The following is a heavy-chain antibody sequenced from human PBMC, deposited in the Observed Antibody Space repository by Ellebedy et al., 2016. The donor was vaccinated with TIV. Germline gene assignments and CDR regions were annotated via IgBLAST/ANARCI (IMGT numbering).Heavy chain of an antibody. CDR2: ISADGSDI. V-gene: IGHV3-43*02. D-gene: IGHD3-22*01. Sequence: GGSLRLSCAASGFDFEDYAIHWLRHSPGRGLEWVSQISADGSDIMYADSVKGRFITSRDNMKNSVSLQMRNLKSEDTAVYFCAKAYYYYDSSPLADWGPGTPVTVSS. CDR1: GFDFEDYA. J-gene: IGHJ4*02. CDR3: AKAYYYYDSSPLAD.